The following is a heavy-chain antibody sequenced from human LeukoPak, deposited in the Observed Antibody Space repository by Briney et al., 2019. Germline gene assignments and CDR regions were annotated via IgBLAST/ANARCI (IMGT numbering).Heavy chain of an antibody. CDR1: GFTFSSYA. J-gene: IGHJ6*03. CDR3: AKVGGSGNINYYYMDV. D-gene: IGHD3-10*01. V-gene: IGHV3-23*01. Sequence: GGSPRLSCAASGFTFSSYAMSWVRQAPGKGLEWVSAISGSGGSTYYADSVKGRFTISRDNSKNTLYLQMNSLRAEDTAVYYCAKVGGSGNINYYYMDVWGKGTTVTVSS. CDR2: ISGSGGST.